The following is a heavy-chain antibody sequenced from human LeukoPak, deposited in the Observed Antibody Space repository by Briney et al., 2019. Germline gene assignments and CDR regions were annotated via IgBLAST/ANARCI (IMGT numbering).Heavy chain of an antibody. CDR1: GFTFSSYS. D-gene: IGHD3-22*01. J-gene: IGHJ4*02. CDR3: ARDSPSFYDSSGYDPFDY. Sequence: GGSLRLSCAASGFTFSSYSMNWVRQAPGKGLEWVANIKQDGSEKYYVDSVKGRFTISRDNAKNSLYLQMNSLRAEDTAVYYCARDSPSFYDSSGYDPFDYWGQGTLVTVSS. V-gene: IGHV3-7*01. CDR2: IKQDGSEK.